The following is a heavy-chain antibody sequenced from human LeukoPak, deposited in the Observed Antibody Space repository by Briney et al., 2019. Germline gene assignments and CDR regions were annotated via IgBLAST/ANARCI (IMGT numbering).Heavy chain of an antibody. Sequence: SETLSLTCAVYGGSSSEYYWSWIRQSPGKGLEWIAEISQSGSINYNPSLKSRVTISVDASKKQLSLKMSSVTAADTAVYYCARVAVVSWFDPWGQGTLVTVSS. CDR3: ARVAVVSWFDP. V-gene: IGHV4-34*01. D-gene: IGHD3-22*01. CDR1: GGSSSEYY. J-gene: IGHJ5*02. CDR2: ISQSGSI.